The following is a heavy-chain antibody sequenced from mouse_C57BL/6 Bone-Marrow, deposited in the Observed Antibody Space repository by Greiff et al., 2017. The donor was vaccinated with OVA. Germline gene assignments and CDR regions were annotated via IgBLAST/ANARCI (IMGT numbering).Heavy chain of an antibody. CDR2: IDPENGDT. D-gene: IGHD2-1*01. V-gene: IGHV14-4*01. CDR3: TSYGNLDY. J-gene: IGHJ2*01. CDR1: GFNIKDDY. Sequence: EVQLQQSGAELVRPGASVKLSCTASGFNIKDDYMHWVKQRPEQGLEWIGWIDPENGDTEYAPKFQGKATITSDTSSNTAYLQLSSLTSEDTAVYYCTSYGNLDYWGQGTTLTVSS.